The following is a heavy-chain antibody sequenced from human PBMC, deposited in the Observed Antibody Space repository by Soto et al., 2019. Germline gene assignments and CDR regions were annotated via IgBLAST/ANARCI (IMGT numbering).Heavy chain of an antibody. D-gene: IGHD1-7*01. CDR3: ARDPAGRTNWNYVTSQNYGMDV. CDR2: IIPIFGTA. V-gene: IGHV1-69*12. J-gene: IGHJ6*02. Sequence: QVQLVQSGAEVKKPGSSVKVSCKASGGTFSSYAISWVRQAPGQGLEWMGGIIPIFGTANYAQKFQGRVTITEAESTSTAYMELSSLRSEDTAVYYCARDPAGRTNWNYVTSQNYGMDVWGQGTTVTVSS. CDR1: GGTFSSYA.